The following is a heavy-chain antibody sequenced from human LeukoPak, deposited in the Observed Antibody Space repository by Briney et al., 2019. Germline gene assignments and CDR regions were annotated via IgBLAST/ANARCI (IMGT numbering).Heavy chain of an antibody. J-gene: IGHJ6*03. CDR1: GYSFTGYY. CDR2: INPNSGGT. Sequence: GASVKVSCRASGYSFTGYYMHWVRQAPGQGLEWMGWINPNSGGTNYAQKFQGRVTMTRDTSISTAYMELSRLRSDDTAGYYCASTVTTFSQDYYYYMDVWGKGTTVTVSS. V-gene: IGHV1-2*02. D-gene: IGHD1-7*01. CDR3: ASTVTTFSQDYYYYMDV.